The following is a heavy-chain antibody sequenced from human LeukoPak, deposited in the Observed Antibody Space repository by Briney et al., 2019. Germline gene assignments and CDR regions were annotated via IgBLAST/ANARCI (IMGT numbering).Heavy chain of an antibody. J-gene: IGHJ4*02. CDR1: GYTFTSYG. Sequence: GASVKVSCKASGYTFTSYGISWVRQAPGQGLEWMGCISAYNGNTNYAQKLQGRVTMTTDTSTSTAYMELRSLRSDDTAVYYCARGDYDFWSGYPYYFDYWGQGTLVTVSS. CDR3: ARGDYDFWSGYPYYFDY. D-gene: IGHD3-3*01. V-gene: IGHV1-18*01. CDR2: ISAYNGNT.